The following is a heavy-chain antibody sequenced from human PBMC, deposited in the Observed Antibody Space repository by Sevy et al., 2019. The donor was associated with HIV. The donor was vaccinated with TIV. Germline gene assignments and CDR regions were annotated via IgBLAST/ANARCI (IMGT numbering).Heavy chain of an antibody. Sequence: ASVKVSCQASGYTFTRYEIHWVRQAPGQGLEWMGIINPNGGSTGYAQNFQGRVTMTRDTSTSTVYMELGSLRSDDTAVYYCARATSCGGDCYYFDSWGQGTLVTVSS. J-gene: IGHJ4*02. CDR3: ARATSCGGDCYYFDS. CDR1: GYTFTRYE. D-gene: IGHD2-21*02. CDR2: INPNGGST. V-gene: IGHV1-46*01.